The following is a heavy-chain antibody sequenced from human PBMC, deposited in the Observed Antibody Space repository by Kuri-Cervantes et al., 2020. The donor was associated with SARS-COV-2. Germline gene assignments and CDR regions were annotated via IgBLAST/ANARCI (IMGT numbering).Heavy chain of an antibody. CDR1: GFTFSSYS. V-gene: IGHV3-30*03. Sequence: GESLKISCAASGFTFSSYSMNWVRQAPGKGLEWVAVISYDGSNKYYADSVKGRFTISRDNSKNTLYLQMNSLRAEDTAVYYCARSLLWFGDLVDYWGQGTLVTVSS. J-gene: IGHJ4*02. CDR2: ISYDGSNK. CDR3: ARSLLWFGDLVDY. D-gene: IGHD3-10*01.